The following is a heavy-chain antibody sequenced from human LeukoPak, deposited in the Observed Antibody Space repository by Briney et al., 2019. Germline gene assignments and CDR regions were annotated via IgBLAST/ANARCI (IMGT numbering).Heavy chain of an antibody. CDR2: ISGIGDII. D-gene: IGHD2/OR15-2a*01. CDR3: AKNSAISSYHYMDV. J-gene: IGHJ6*03. CDR1: GFSFSNYA. V-gene: IGHV3-23*01. Sequence: GGSLILSCEASGFSFSNYAMSWVRQAPGKGLEWVSTISGIGDIIHYADSVKGRFTVSRDNSKNTLYVQMNSLRAEDTAVYYCAKNSAISSYHYMDVWGKGTTVTVSS.